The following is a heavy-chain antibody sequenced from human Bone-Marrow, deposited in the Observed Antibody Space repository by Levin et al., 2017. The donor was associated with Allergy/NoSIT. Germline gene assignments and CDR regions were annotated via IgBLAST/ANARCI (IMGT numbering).Heavy chain of an antibody. D-gene: IGHD1-1*01. CDR2: MYWDDDK. V-gene: IGHV2-5*02. CDR3: ALVQVEANEAFDS. J-gene: IGHJ4*02. Sequence: SGPTLVKPTQTLTLTCTFSGFSFSDFQVGVAWIRQPPGKAPEWLAVMYWDDDKRYSPSLKSRLTISGDTSKNQVVLTMTNMGPVDTGTYYCALVQVEANEAFDSWGQGIQVSVSS. CDR1: GFSFSDFQVG.